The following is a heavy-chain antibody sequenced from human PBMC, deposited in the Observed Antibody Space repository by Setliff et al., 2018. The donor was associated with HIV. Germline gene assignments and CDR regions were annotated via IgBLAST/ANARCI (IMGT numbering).Heavy chain of an antibody. J-gene: IGHJ3*02. CDR1: GYSFTSYT. CDR3: ARLSSAAMWGGGAFDI. D-gene: IGHD2-2*01. V-gene: IGHV1-3*01. CDR2: INAGNGNT. Sequence: ASVKVSCKASGYSFTSYTIHWVRQAPGQRLEWTGWINAGNGNTKYSQKFRGRVTFTRDTSASTAYMELSGLGFEDTAVYYCARLSSAAMWGGGAFDIWGQGTMVTVSS.